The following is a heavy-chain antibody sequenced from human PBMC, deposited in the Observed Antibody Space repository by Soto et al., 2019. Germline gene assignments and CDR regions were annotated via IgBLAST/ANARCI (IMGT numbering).Heavy chain of an antibody. CDR3: ARDLSYSSSWYSDAFDI. CDR1: GYTFTSYA. CDR2: INAGNGNT. D-gene: IGHD6-13*01. J-gene: IGHJ3*02. V-gene: IGHV1-3*01. Sequence: QVQLVQSGAEVKKPGASVKVSCKASGYTFTSYAMHWVRQAPGQRLEWMGWINAGNGNTKYSQKFQGRVTITRDTSASTAYMELSSLGSEDTAVYYCARDLSYSSSWYSDAFDIWGQGTMVTVSS.